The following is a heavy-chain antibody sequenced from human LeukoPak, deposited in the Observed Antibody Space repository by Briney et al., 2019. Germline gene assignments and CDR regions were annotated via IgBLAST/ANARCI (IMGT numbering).Heavy chain of an antibody. V-gene: IGHV3-23*01. CDR1: GFTFNTYA. D-gene: IGHD5-18*01. J-gene: IGHJ4*02. CDR2: ISASGSGT. Sequence: GGSLRLSCAASGFTFNTYAMGWVRQAPGKGLEWVSVISASGSGTSYADSVKGRFTISRDNAKNSLYLQMNSLRAEDTAVYYCARVSQRGYSYGWGPPDYWGQGTLVTVSS. CDR3: ARVSQRGYSYGWGPPDY.